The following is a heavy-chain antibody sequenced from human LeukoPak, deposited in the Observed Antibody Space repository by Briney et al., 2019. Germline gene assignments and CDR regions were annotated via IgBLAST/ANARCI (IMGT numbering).Heavy chain of an antibody. CDR3: AKAKYYHDTSGYYSFDY. CDR1: GFTLDDYG. CDR2: IGGRGGGT. D-gene: IGHD3-22*01. J-gene: IGHJ4*02. Sequence: PGGSLRLSCAASGFTLDDYGMSWVRQAPGKGLEWVSSIGGRGGGTYHGDSAKGRFTVSRDNSRKTLYLQMNDLREEDSATYYCAKAKYYHDTSGYYSFDYWGQGTVVTVSS. V-gene: IGHV3-23*01.